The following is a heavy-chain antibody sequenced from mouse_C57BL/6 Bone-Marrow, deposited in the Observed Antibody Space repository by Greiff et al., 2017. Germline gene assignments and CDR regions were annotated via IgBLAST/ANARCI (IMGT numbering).Heavy chain of an antibody. D-gene: IGHD2-3*01. Sequence: QVQLKQSGAELVKPGASVKISCKASGYAFSSYWMNWVKQRPGKGLEWIGQIYPGDGDTNYNGKFKGKDTLTADKSSSTAYMQLSSLTSEDSAVXFCARTNDGYWDYFDYWGQGTTLTVSS. CDR3: ARTNDGYWDYFDY. V-gene: IGHV1-80*01. J-gene: IGHJ2*01. CDR2: IYPGDGDT. CDR1: GYAFSSYW.